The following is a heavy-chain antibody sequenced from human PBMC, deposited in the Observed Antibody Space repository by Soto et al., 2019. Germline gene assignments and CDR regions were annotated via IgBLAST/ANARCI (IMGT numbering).Heavy chain of an antibody. V-gene: IGHV3-23*01. CDR1: GFTFSSYA. J-gene: IGHJ4*02. CDR3: ANELDYVPSPYFDY. D-gene: IGHD4-17*01. Sequence: GGSLRLSCAASGFTFSSYAMSWVRRAPGKGLEWVSAISGSGGSTYYADSVKGRFTISRDNSKNTLYLQMNSLRAEDTAVYYCANELDYVPSPYFDYWGQGTLVTVSS. CDR2: ISGSGGST.